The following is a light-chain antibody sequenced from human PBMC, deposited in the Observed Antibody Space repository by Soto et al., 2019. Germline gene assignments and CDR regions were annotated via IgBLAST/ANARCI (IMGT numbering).Light chain of an antibody. CDR2: KAS. Sequence: DIQMTQSPSTLSASVGDSVTITCRASQRISTWLAWYQQKPGKAPKLLIYKASNLETGVPSRFSGSGSGTEFTLTSSSLPPDDFATYYCQQYDVYWTFGRGTKVEI. CDR3: QQYDVYWT. V-gene: IGKV1-5*03. J-gene: IGKJ1*01. CDR1: QRISTW.